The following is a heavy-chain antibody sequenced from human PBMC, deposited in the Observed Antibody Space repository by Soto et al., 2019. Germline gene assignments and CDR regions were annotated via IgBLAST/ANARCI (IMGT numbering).Heavy chain of an antibody. Sequence: SVKVSCKASGCTFSSYAISWVRQAPGQGLEWMGGIIPIFGTANYAQKFQGRVTITADESTGTAYMELSSLRSEDTAVYYCAQNSYGKYYFDYWGQGTLVSVSS. CDR3: AQNSYGKYYFDY. CDR1: GCTFSSYA. D-gene: IGHD5-18*01. V-gene: IGHV1-69*13. CDR2: IIPIFGTA. J-gene: IGHJ4*02.